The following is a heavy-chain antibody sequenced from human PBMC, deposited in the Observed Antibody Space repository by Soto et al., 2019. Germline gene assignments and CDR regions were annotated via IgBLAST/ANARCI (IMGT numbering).Heavy chain of an antibody. V-gene: IGHV2-5*02. D-gene: IGHD1-1*01. CDR2: IYWDNDK. CDR3: ARARRTNHWNFDY. J-gene: IGHJ4*02. Sequence: SGLTLVNPTQTLTLTCSFSGFSLSSNGVGVGWIRQAPGKALEWLAFIYWDNDKYYSPSLKSRLSIIKDTSINQVFLIMTTVDPVDSATYFCARARRTNHWNFDYWGQGTLVTVSS. CDR1: GFSLSSNGVG.